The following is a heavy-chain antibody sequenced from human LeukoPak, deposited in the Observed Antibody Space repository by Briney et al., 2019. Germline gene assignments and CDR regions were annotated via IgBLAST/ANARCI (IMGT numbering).Heavy chain of an antibody. V-gene: IGHV4-59*01. CDR2: IGYSGST. D-gene: IGHD3-22*01. CDR1: GATISSYF. J-gene: IGHJ4*02. CDR3: ARVVGGYYSYYFDY. Sequence: KPSETLSLTCAVSGATISSYFWSWIRQPPGKGLEYIGYIGYSGSTNYNPSLKSRVTISVDTSKNQFSLKLSSVTAADTAVYYCARVVGGYYSYYFDYWGQGTLVTVSS.